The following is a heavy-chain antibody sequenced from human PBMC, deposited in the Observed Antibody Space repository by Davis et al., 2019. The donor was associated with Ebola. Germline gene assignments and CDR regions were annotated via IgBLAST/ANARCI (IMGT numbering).Heavy chain of an antibody. J-gene: IGHJ4*02. D-gene: IGHD6-13*01. CDR3: TKDAVNAGTDY. Sequence: SLKISCLVSGFTSEDRATHWVRQRPGKGLEWVSGISWNSYGKDYADSVKGRFTISRDNARNSVYIQMNSLRAEDTALYYCTKDAVNAGTDYWGRGTMVIVSS. V-gene: IGHV3-9*02. CDR1: GFTSEDRA. CDR2: ISWNSYGK.